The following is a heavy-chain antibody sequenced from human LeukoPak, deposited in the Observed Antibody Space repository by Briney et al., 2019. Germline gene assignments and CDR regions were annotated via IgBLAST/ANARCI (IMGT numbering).Heavy chain of an antibody. J-gene: IGHJ4*02. CDR1: GGSFSGYY. Sequence: SETLSLTCAVYGGSFSGYYWSWIRQPPGKGLEWIGEINHSGSTNYNPSLKSRVTISVDTSKNQFSLKLSSVTAADTAVYYCASAKAGYYDISTGYYIWGQGTLVTVSS. D-gene: IGHD3-9*01. CDR3: ASAKAGYYDISTGYYI. V-gene: IGHV4-34*01. CDR2: INHSGST.